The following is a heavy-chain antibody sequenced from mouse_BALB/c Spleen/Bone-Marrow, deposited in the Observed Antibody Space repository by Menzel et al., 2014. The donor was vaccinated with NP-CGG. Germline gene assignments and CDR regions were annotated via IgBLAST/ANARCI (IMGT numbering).Heavy chain of an antibody. CDR2: IHPGDGDT. CDR3: ARVYYGNLDY. J-gene: IGHJ2*01. D-gene: IGHD2-1*01. Sequence: IHPGDGDTNNNGKFKGKATLTTDKSSSTAYMQLSSLSSEDSAVYFCARVYYGNLDYWGQGTTLTVSS. V-gene: IGHV1-80*01.